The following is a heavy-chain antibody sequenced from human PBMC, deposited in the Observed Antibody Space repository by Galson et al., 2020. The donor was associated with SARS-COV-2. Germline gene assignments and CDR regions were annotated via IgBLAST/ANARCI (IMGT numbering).Heavy chain of an antibody. V-gene: IGHV3-21*01. Sequence: GGSLRLSCEASGITFSDFTMNWVRRAPGKGLEWVSFISSRRSDTYYADSVKGRFIISGDNGKNSLSLQMNSLRAEDTAVYYCASTYQYSAAYVIPIKKGFDYWGQGIRVTGSS. J-gene: IGHJ4*02. CDR2: ISSRRSDT. CDR3: ASTYQYSAAYVIPIKKGFDY. D-gene: IGHD2-21*01. CDR1: GITFSDFT.